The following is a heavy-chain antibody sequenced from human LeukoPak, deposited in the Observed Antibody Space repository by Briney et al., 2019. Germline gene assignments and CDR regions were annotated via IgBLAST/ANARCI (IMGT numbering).Heavy chain of an antibody. J-gene: IGHJ4*02. CDR3: ARDHDYGSDY. CDR1: GYTFTVHY. CDR2: IKPDSGAT. Sequence: GASLKVSCKASGYTFTVHYLHWLRRAPGQGLEWMGWIKPDSGATNFAQNFQDRVTMTSDTSINTAYMELSSLTSDDTAMYYCARDHDYGSDYWGQGTLVTVSA. V-gene: IGHV1-2*02. D-gene: IGHD3-10*01.